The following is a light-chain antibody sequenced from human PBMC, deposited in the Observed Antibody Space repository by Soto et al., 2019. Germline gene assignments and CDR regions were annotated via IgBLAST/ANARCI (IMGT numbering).Light chain of an antibody. CDR1: QSIRSY. CDR3: QQSYSTPYS. CDR2: AAF. Sequence: DIQMTQSPSSLSASVGDRVTITCLASQSIRSYLNWFQQKPGKAPKLLIYAAFIFQSVILSTFSGSGSVTDFTLTNSSLQPEDFATYYCQQSYSTPYSFGQGTKLEIK. V-gene: IGKV1-39*01. J-gene: IGKJ2*01.